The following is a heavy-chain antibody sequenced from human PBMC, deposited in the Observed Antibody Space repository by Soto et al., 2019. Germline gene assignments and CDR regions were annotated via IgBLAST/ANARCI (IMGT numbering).Heavy chain of an antibody. J-gene: IGHJ4*02. CDR2: SSATGAGT. CDR3: AKDRRAGGNYGFYSDF. Sequence: EVQLLESGGGLVQPGGSPGTSRAAPGFPFNRLGMAWVRHAPGKGREWVSFSSATGAGTYYADSVKGRFTISRDNSKNTLYLQMTSLRADDTAVYYCAKDRRAGGNYGFYSDFWGQGALVIVSS. D-gene: IGHD1-7*01. CDR1: GFPFNRLG. V-gene: IGHV3-23*01.